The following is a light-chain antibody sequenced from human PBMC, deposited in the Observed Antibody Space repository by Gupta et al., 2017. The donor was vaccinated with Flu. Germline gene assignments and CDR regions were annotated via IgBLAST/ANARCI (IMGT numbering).Light chain of an antibody. CDR2: SAS. J-gene: IGKJ1*01. Sequence: GTLSLSPGQRATLSCRASQGVTNTYVAWYQQKPGQAPTPLSYSASSRATGVPDRGSGSGSGTEVTLTISRLEPEDFAVEYGPTYRMYPLTCGQGTTLEIK. CDR3: PTYRMYPLT. CDR1: QGVTNTY. V-gene: IGKV3-20*01.